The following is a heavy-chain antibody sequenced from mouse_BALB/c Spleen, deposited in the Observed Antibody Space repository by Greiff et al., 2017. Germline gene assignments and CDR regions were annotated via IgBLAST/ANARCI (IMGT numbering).Heavy chain of an antibody. Sequence: QVQLKESGPGLVAPSQSLSITCTVSGFSLTSYGVHWVRQPPGKGLEWLGVIWAGGSTNYNSALMSRLSISKDNSKNQVFLKMNSLQTDDTAMYYCARATVVADWYFDVWGAGTTVTVSS. CDR2: IWAGGST. D-gene: IGHD1-1*01. J-gene: IGHJ1*01. CDR3: ARATVVADWYFDV. CDR1: GFSLTSYG. V-gene: IGHV2-9*02.